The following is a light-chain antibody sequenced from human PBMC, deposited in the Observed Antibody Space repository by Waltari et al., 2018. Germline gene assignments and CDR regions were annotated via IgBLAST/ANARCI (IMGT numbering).Light chain of an antibody. CDR2: DNR. Sequence: QSVLTQPPSVSGAPGQRVTISCTGNSSNIGTGYEVPWYQQFPGTAPRLLIFDNRNRPSGVPDRFSGSKSGTSASLAITGLQAEDEADYYCQSYDISLNGWVFGGGTKLTVL. CDR1: SSNIGTGYE. V-gene: IGLV1-40*01. CDR3: QSYDISLNGWV. J-gene: IGLJ3*02.